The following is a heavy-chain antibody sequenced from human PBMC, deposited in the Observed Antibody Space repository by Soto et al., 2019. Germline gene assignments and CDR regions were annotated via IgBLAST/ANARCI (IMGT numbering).Heavy chain of an antibody. CDR1: GFTFSNAW. V-gene: IGHV3-15*07. CDR3: TTSISGVVTGH. Sequence: EVQLVESGGGLVKPGGSLRLSCAASGFTFSNAWMNWVRQAPGKGLEWVGRIRTNTDGGTTDYAAPVKGRFTFSRDDSKNMLFLQMNSLKPADTAVYYCTTSISGVVTGHWGQGTLVTVSS. CDR2: IRTNTDGGTT. J-gene: IGHJ4*02. D-gene: IGHD3-3*01.